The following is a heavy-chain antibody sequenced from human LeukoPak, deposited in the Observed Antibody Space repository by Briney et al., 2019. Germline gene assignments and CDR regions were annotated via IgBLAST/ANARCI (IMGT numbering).Heavy chain of an antibody. CDR3: AKVAEPCIAAAVDFDY. CDR2: IIGSSGDT. Sequence: PGGSLTVPRPASGFSFSNYAMSWLHQAPAKGLEWVSLIIGSSGDTFYADSVKGRFTISRDNSKNTLYLQINSLRGEDTAVYYCAKVAEPCIAAAVDFDYWGQGTLVTVSS. J-gene: IGHJ4*02. D-gene: IGHD6-13*01. V-gene: IGHV3-23*01. CDR1: GFSFSNYA.